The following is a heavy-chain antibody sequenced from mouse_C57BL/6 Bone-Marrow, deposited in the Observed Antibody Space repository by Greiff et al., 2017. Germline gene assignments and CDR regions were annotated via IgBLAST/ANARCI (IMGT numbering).Heavy chain of an antibody. CDR1: GYAFTNYL. J-gene: IGHJ1*03. V-gene: IGHV1-54*01. CDR3: ARLRRGSWYFDV. D-gene: IGHD2-4*01. CDR2: INPGSGGP. Sequence: QVQLKQSGAELVRPGTSVKVSCKASGYAFTNYLIEWVKQRPGQGLEWIGVINPGSGGPNYNEKFKGKATLTADKSSSTAYMQLSSLTSEDSAVDFCARLRRGSWYFDVWGTGTTVTVSS.